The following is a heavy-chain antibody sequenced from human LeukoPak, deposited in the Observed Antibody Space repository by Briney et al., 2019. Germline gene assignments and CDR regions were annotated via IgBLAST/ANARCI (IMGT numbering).Heavy chain of an antibody. J-gene: IGHJ4*02. CDR2: MNPNSGNT. V-gene: IGHV1-8*03. D-gene: IGHD2-2*01. Sequence: ASVKVSCKASGYTFTTYDITWVRQATGQGLEWMGWMNPNSGNTAYAQKFQGRVTITRNTSISTAYMELSSLRSEDTAVYYCARGWKCSSTSCYFDYWGQGTLVTVSS. CDR1: GYTFTTYD. CDR3: ARGWKCSSTSCYFDY.